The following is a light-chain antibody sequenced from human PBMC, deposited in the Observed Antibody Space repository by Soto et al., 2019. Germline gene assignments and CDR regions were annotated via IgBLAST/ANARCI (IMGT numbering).Light chain of an antibody. J-gene: IGLJ2*01. Sequence: QSALTQPASVSGSPGQSITISCTGTSSDVGGFNYVSWYQQHPGKAPKLMIYDVSNRPSGVSNRFSGSKSGNTASLTISGLQAEDEADYYCSSYTNSPGVVFGGGTKLTVL. CDR3: SSYTNSPGVV. CDR2: DVS. V-gene: IGLV2-14*01. CDR1: SSDVGGFNY.